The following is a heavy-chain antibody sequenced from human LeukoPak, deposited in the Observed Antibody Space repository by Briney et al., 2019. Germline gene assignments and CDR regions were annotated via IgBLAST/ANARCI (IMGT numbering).Heavy chain of an antibody. D-gene: IGHD3-22*01. Sequence: GSSVKVSCKASGGTFSSYAISWVRRAPGQGLEWMGGIIPIFGTANYAQKFQGRVTITTDESTSTAYMELSSLRSEDTAVYYCARQSGDSSGYFQYYFDYWGQGTLVTVSS. CDR3: ARQSGDSSGYFQYYFDY. V-gene: IGHV1-69*05. CDR1: GGTFSSYA. J-gene: IGHJ4*02. CDR2: IIPIFGTA.